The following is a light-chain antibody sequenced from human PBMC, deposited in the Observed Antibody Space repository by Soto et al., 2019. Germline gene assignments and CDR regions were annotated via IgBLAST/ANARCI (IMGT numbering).Light chain of an antibody. CDR3: QHYTGPPTT. J-gene: IGKJ5*01. Sequence: EIVLTQSPGTLSLSPGERATLSCGASQSVTSNYLAWYQQKPGQAPRLLIFGASIRVTGIPDRFIGSGSGTDFTLTITRLEPEDSAVYYCQHYTGPPTTFGQGTRLEI. CDR2: GAS. V-gene: IGKV3-20*01. CDR1: QSVTSNY.